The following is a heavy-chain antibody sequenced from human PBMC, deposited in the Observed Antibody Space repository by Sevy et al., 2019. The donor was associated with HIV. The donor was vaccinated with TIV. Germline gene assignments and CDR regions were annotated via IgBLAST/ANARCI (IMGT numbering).Heavy chain of an antibody. V-gene: IGHV3-30*18. CDR3: TKESLRGTYIRGDFDH. Sequence: WGSLRLSCSAFGFTFQTFGMHWVRQAPGKGPEWLAVISYDGSSQNYADSVKGRFTISRDNSKNLLFLQMNSLIPKDTAVYFCTKESLRGTYIRGDFDHWGQGTLVTVSS. J-gene: IGHJ4*02. CDR2: ISYDGSSQ. D-gene: IGHD3-10*02. CDR1: GFTFQTFG.